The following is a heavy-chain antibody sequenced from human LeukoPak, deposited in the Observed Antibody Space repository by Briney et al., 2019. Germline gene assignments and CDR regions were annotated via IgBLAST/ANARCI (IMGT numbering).Heavy chain of an antibody. Sequence: GGSLRLSCAASGFTFSSYEMNWVRQAPGKGLEWVSYISSSGSTIYYADSVKGRFTISRDNAKNSLYLQMNSLRAEDTAVYYCARVTGYSSGYPAPLNWFDPWGQGTLVTVSS. CDR2: ISSSGSTI. D-gene: IGHD3-22*01. CDR3: ARVTGYSSGYPAPLNWFDP. CDR1: GFTFSSYE. J-gene: IGHJ5*02. V-gene: IGHV3-48*03.